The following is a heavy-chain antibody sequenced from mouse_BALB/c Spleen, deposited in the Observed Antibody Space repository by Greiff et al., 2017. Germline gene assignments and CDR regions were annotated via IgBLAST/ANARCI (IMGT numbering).Heavy chain of an antibody. V-gene: IGHV7-3*02. J-gene: IGHJ2*01. CDR2: IRNKANGYTT. D-gene: IGHD1-1*01. CDR3: AREDYGSQFDY. Sequence: EVMLVESGGGLVQPGGSLRLSCATSGFTFTDYYMSWVRQPPGKALEWLGFIRNKANGYTTEYSASVKGRFTISRDNSQSILYLQMNTLRAEDSATYYCAREDYGSQFDYWGQGTTLTVSS. CDR1: GFTFTDYY.